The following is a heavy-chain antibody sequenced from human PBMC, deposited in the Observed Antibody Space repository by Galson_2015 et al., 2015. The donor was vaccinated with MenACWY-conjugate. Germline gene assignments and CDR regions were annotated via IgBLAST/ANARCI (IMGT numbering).Heavy chain of an antibody. V-gene: IGHV1-46*01. CDR2: IRPSGDDGT. J-gene: IGHJ4*02. D-gene: IGHD1-26*01. CDR1: GYTFTTYY. CDR3: VREYRGGSFDY. Sequence: SVKVSCKASGYTFTTYYMHWVRQAPGQGLEWMGIIRPSGDDGTTYAQKFQGRVTMTRDTSTSTVYVDLSSLRSEDTAVYYCVREYRGGSFDYWGQGTLVTVSS.